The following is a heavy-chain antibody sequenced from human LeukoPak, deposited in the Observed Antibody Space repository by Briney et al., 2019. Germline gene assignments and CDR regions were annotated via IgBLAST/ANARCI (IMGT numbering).Heavy chain of an antibody. V-gene: IGHV3-21*01. J-gene: IGHJ6*04. D-gene: IGHD3-10*01. Sequence: PGGSLRLSCAASGFTFSSYSMNWVRQAPGKGLEWVSSISSSSSYIYYADSVKGRFTISRDNAKNSLYLQMNSLRAEDTAVYYCARDGRGYYGSGSYYLPYYYGMDVWGKGTTVTVSS. CDR1: GFTFSSYS. CDR3: ARDGRGYYGSGSYYLPYYYGMDV. CDR2: ISSSSSYI.